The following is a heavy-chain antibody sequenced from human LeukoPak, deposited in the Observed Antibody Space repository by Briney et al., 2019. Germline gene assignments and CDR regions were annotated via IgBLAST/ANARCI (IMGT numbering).Heavy chain of an antibody. V-gene: IGHV3-23*01. CDR1: GFTFSSYA. CDR2: ISGSGGST. Sequence: GGSLRLSCAASGFTFSSYAMSWVRQAPGKGLEWVSAISGSGGSTYYADSVKGRITISRDNSKNTLYLQMNSLRAEDTAVYYCARSADSSGFPYYWGQGTLVTVSS. D-gene: IGHD3-22*01. J-gene: IGHJ4*02. CDR3: ARSADSSGFPYY.